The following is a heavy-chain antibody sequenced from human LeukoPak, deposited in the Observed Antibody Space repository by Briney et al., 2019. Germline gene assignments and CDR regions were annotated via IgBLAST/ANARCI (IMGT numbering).Heavy chain of an antibody. CDR3: ARGHPCSGGSCYLLYYYYGMDV. Sequence: GASVKVSCKASGYTFTSYDINWVRQATGQGLEWMGWMNPNSGNTGYAQKFQGRVTMTRNTSISTAYMELSGLRSEDTAVYYCARGHPCSGGSCYLLYYYYGMDVWGQGTTVTVSS. J-gene: IGHJ6*02. D-gene: IGHD2-15*01. CDR1: GYTFTSYD. CDR2: MNPNSGNT. V-gene: IGHV1-8*01.